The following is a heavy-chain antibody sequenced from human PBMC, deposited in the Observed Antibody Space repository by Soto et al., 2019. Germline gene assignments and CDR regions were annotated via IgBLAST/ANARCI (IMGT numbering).Heavy chain of an antibody. CDR2: VSYDGDNN. Sequence: QVQLVESGGGVVQPGRSLRLSCTASGFTFSSYSMHWVRQAPGKGLEWVAVVSYDGDNNYNAVAVEGRITISRDNSNNALFLQMNSLTAEDTAIYYCARDDYDSGGYYFSYWGQGTLVTVSS. V-gene: IGHV3-30-3*01. CDR1: GFTFSSYS. D-gene: IGHD3-22*01. CDR3: ARDDYDSGGYYFSY. J-gene: IGHJ4*02.